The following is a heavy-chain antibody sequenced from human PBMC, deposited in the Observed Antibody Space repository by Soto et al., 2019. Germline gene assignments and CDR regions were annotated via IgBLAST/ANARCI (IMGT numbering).Heavy chain of an antibody. J-gene: IGHJ5*02. CDR1: GFSLSTREVG. CDR2: IFWDDDK. V-gene: IGHV2-5*02. D-gene: IGHD3-10*01. Sequence: QITLRESGPPLVKPTQTLTLTCTFSGFSLSTREVGVGWIRQPPGKALEWLALIFWDDDKRYSPSLKNRLTITKDTSQNQVVLTMTNMDPVDTATYYCTPTARVFTTIRGSAFDPWGQGTLVTVSS. CDR3: TPTARVFTTIRGSAFDP.